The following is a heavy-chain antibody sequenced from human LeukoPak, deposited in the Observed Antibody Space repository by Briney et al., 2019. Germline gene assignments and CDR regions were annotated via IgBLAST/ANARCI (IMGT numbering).Heavy chain of an antibody. D-gene: IGHD1-1*01. V-gene: IGHV4-34*01. CDR3: ARQTGTVSYYYYYGMDV. CDR2: INHSGST. Sequence: PSETLSLTCAVYGGSFSGYYWSWIRQPPGKGLEWIGEINHSGSTNYNPSLKSRVTISVDTSKNQFSLKLSSVTAADTAAYYCARQTGTVSYYYYYGMDVWGQGTTVTVSS. J-gene: IGHJ6*02. CDR1: GGSFSGYY.